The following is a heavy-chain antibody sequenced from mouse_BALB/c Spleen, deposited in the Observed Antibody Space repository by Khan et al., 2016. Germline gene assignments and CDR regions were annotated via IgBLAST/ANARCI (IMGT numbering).Heavy chain of an antibody. CDR3: TRGVTTVVDYFDY. V-gene: IGHV5-6-5*01. D-gene: IGHD1-1*01. CDR1: GFTFSSYA. J-gene: IGHJ2*01. CDR2: ISSGGNT. Sequence: EVELVESGGGLVKPGGSLKLSCAASGFTFSSYAMSWVRQTPAKRLEWVASISSGGNTFYPDSLKGRFTISRDNARTILYLPMSSLGAEETAMYYCTRGVTTVVDYFDYWGQGTTLTVSS.